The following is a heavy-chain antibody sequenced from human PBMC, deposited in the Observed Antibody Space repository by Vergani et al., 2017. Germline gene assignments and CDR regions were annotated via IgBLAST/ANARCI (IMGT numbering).Heavy chain of an antibody. CDR3: ATIGYRRWGYYFDY. CDR2: ICHTEDT. V-gene: IGHV4-4*03. Sequence: QVQLQESGPGLVTPPGTLSLTCAVSGDSISSNNCWTWVRQAPGKGLEWIGEICHTEDTKYSPSLKSRVTVSVDESRNLFSLRLNSVNASDTAVYYCATIGYRRWGYYFDYWGQGILVTGSS. D-gene: IGHD2-2*02. J-gene: IGHJ4*02. CDR1: GDSISSNNC.